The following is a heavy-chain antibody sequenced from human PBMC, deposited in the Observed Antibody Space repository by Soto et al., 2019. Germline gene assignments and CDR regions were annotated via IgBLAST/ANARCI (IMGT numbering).Heavy chain of an antibody. V-gene: IGHV3-21*01. CDR2: ISSSSSYI. D-gene: IGHD3-10*01. CDR3: AKSLRGVIIDFDY. Sequence: GGSLRLSCAASGFTFSSYSMNWVRQAPGKGLEWVSSISSSSSYIYYADSVKGRFTISRDNAKNSLYLQMNSLRAEDTAVYYCAKSLRGVIIDFDYWGQGTLVTVSS. J-gene: IGHJ4*02. CDR1: GFTFSSYS.